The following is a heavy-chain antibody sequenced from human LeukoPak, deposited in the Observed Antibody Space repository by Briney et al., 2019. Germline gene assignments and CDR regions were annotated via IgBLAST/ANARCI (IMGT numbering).Heavy chain of an antibody. J-gene: IGHJ4*02. CDR2: INPNSGDT. V-gene: IGHV1-2*06. CDR3: ARVAYGNNATPFDH. CDR1: GYIFTDYY. Sequence: ASVKVSCKASGYIFTDYYIHWVRQAPGRGPEWMGRINPNSGDTDSAQKFQGRVTMTRVTSITTVYMEMRRLTSDDTAVYYCARVAYGNNATPFDHWGQGTLVIVSS. D-gene: IGHD4-11*01.